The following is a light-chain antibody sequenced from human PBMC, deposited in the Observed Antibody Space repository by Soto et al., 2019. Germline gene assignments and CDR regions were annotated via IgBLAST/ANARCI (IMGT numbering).Light chain of an antibody. CDR2: AVS. CDR3: QQYNNWPPTWT. CDR1: QSVSNN. J-gene: IGKJ1*01. Sequence: EMLITQYPATLSVSQGEGATLSCRASQSVSNNLAWYQQKPGQAPRLLIYAVSSRPAGIPARFSGSGSGTEFTLTINSLQSEDFAVYYCQQYNNWPPTWTFGQGTKVDIK. V-gene: IGKV3-15*01.